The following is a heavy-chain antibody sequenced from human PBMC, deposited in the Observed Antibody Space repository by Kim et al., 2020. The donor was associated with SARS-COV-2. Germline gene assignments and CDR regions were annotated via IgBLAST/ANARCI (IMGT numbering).Heavy chain of an antibody. J-gene: IGHJ4*02. V-gene: IGHV3-11*05. D-gene: IGHD2-15*01. Sequence: YTNYADSVKGRFTISRDNAKNSLYLQMNSLRAEDTAVYYCARDGGGVPDYWGQGTLVTVSS. CDR3: ARDGGGVPDY. CDR2: YT.